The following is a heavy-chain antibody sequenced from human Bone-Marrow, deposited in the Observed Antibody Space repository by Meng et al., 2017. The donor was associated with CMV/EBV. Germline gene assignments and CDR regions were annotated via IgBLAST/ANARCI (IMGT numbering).Heavy chain of an antibody. D-gene: IGHD3-9*01. CDR1: GFTFSTYG. Sequence: LSCAASGFTFSTYGKHWVRQAPGKGLEWVSLIWNDGSKKYYADSVKGRFTISRDNSKNTLYLQMNSLRAEDTAVYYCARVFDSYYFDSWGQGTLVTVSS. J-gene: IGHJ4*02. V-gene: IGHV3-33*01. CDR3: ARVFDSYYFDS. CDR2: IWNDGSKK.